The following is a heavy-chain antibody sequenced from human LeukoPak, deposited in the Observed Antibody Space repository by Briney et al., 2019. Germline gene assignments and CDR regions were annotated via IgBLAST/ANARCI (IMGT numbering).Heavy chain of an antibody. CDR2: MNPNSGNT. CDR3: ASVGRGIAARRAFPSYYMDV. J-gene: IGHJ6*03. CDR1: GYTFTSYD. V-gene: IGHV1-8*01. D-gene: IGHD6-6*01. Sequence: GASVKVSCKASGYTFTSYDINWVRQATGQGLEWMGWMNPNSGNTGYAQKFQGGVTMTRNTSISTAYMELSSLRSEDTAVYYCASVGRGIAARRAFPSYYMDVWGKGTTVTVSS.